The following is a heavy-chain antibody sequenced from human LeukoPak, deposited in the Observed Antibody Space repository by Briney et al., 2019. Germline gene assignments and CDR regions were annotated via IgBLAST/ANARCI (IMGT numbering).Heavy chain of an antibody. J-gene: IGHJ5*02. CDR1: GGSISSSSYY. D-gene: IGHD6-13*01. CDR2: IYYSGST. Sequence: SETLSLTCTVSGGSISSSSYYWGWIRQPPGKGLEWIGSIYYSGSTYYNPSLKSRVTISVDTSKNQFSLKLSSVTAADTAVYYCARDFTGYSSSWYEEYNWFDPWGQGTLVTVSS. CDR3: ARDFTGYSSSWYEEYNWFDP. V-gene: IGHV4-39*07.